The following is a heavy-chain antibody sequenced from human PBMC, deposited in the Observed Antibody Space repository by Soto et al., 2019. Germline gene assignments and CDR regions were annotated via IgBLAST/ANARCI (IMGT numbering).Heavy chain of an antibody. CDR2: ISATGGGT. V-gene: IGHV3-23*01. Sequence: GGSLRLSCAASGFKFSNYAMSWVRQAPGKGLEWVSLISATGGGTYYADSVKGRFTISRDNSHNTLYLQVHSLTAEDTAVYYCAKDRRAGGNSAFYFDFWGQGARVTVSS. J-gene: IGHJ4*02. CDR1: GFKFSNYA. CDR3: AKDRRAGGNSAFYFDF. D-gene: IGHD3-16*01.